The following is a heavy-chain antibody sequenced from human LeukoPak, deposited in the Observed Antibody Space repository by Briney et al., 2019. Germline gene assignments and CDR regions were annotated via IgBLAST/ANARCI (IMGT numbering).Heavy chain of an antibody. V-gene: IGHV3-30*03. D-gene: IGHD1-26*01. CDR3: ARDGPWRAWEAFDI. CDR2: ISYDGSNK. CDR1: GFTFSSYG. Sequence: GRSLRLSCAASGFTFSSYGMHWVRQAPGKGLEWVAVISYDGSNKYYADSVKGRFTISRDNSKNTLYLQMNSLRAGDTAVYYCARDGPWRAWEAFDIWGQGTMVTVSS. J-gene: IGHJ3*02.